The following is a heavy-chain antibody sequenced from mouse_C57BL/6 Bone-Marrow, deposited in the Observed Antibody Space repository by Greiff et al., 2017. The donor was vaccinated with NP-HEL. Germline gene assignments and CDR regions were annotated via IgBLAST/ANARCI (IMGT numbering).Heavy chain of an antibody. V-gene: IGHV2-2*01. J-gene: IGHJ4*01. Sequence: VKLMESGPGLVQPSQSLSITCTVSGFSLTSYGVHWVRQSPGKGLEWLGAIWSGGSTDYNAAFISRLSISKDNSKSQVFFKMNILQADDIAIYYCARNLHYYGSSYDAMEYWGQGTSVTVSS. D-gene: IGHD1-1*01. CDR2: IWSGGST. CDR3: ARNLHYYGSSYDAMEY. CDR1: GFSLTSYG.